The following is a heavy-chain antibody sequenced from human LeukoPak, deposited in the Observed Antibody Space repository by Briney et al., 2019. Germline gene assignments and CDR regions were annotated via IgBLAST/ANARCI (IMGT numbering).Heavy chain of an antibody. CDR2: INHSGST. D-gene: IGHD3-3*01. V-gene: IGHV4-34*01. Sequence: SETLSFTCAVYGGSFSGYYWSWIRQPPGKGLEWIGEINHSGSTNYNPSLKSRVTISVDTSKNQFSLKLSSVTAADTAVYYCARGLGIFGVVIYRNYYYMDVWGKGTTVTVSS. CDR1: GGSFSGYY. J-gene: IGHJ6*03. CDR3: ARGLGIFGVVIYRNYYYMDV.